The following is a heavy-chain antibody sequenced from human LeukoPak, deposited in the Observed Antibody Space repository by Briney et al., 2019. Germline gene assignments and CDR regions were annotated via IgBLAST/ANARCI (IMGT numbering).Heavy chain of an antibody. V-gene: IGHV1-46*01. Sequence: ASVKVSCKASGYTFTSYYMHWVRQAPGQGLEWMGIINPSGGSTNYAQKFQGRVALTRDTSTSTVYMELSSLRSEDTAVYNCARRSVRLGIAYWGQGTLVTVSS. J-gene: IGHJ4*02. CDR2: INPSGGST. D-gene: IGHD7-27*01. CDR1: GYTFTSYY. CDR3: ARRSVRLGIAY.